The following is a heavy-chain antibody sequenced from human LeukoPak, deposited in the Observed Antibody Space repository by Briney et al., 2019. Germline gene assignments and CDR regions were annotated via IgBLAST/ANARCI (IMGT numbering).Heavy chain of an antibody. CDR3: ARDSETNTIYYGAFDI. CDR2: INPNSGGT. Sequence: ASVKVSCKGSGYTFTGHYIHWVRQAPGQGLEWMGWINPNSGGTNYTQKFQGRLTMTRDTSINTVYLDLRRLTSDDTAVYYCARDSETNTIYYGAFDIWGQGTMVAVSS. V-gene: IGHV1-2*02. CDR1: GYTFTGHY. D-gene: IGHD3-16*01. J-gene: IGHJ3*02.